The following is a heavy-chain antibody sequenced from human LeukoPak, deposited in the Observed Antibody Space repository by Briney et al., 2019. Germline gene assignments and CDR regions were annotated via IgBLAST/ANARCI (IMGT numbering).Heavy chain of an antibody. D-gene: IGHD6-25*01. CDR3: ARVVAAADVGYYYYYMDV. CDR2: IIPIFGTA. J-gene: IGHJ6*03. CDR1: GGTFSSYA. Sequence: SVKVSCKASGGTFSSYAISWVRQAPGQGLEWMGGIIPIFGTANYAQKFQGRVTITADDSTSTAYMELSSLRSEDTAVYYCARVVAAADVGYYYYYMDVWGKGTTVTVSS. V-gene: IGHV1-69*13.